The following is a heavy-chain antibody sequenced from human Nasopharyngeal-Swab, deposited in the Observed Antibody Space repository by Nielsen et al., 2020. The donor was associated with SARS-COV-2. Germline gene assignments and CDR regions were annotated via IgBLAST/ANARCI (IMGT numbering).Heavy chain of an antibody. J-gene: IGHJ3*02. D-gene: IGHD6-19*01. V-gene: IGHV3-74*01. CDR1: GFTFSSYW. CDR2: INSDGGST. CDR3: ARPGSSGSYDAFDI. Sequence: GGSLRFSCAASGFTFSSYWMHWVRQAPGKGLVWVSRINSDGGSTRDADSVKGRFTISRDNAKNTLYLQMNSLRAEDTAVYYCARPGSSGSYDAFDIWGQGTMVTVSS.